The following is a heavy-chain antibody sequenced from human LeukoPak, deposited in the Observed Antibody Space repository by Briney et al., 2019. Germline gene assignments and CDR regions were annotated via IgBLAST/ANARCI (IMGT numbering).Heavy chain of an antibody. J-gene: IGHJ4*02. D-gene: IGHD3-3*01. Sequence: GGSLRLSCAASGFTISNYAMTWVRQAPGKGLEWVSAISGSGGYTYYADSVKGRLTISRDNSKNTLYLQMSSLRAEDTAVYYCAKRPYDFWSGYFFDSWGQGTLVTVSS. V-gene: IGHV3-23*01. CDR3: AKRPYDFWSGYFFDS. CDR2: ISGSGGYT. CDR1: GFTISNYA.